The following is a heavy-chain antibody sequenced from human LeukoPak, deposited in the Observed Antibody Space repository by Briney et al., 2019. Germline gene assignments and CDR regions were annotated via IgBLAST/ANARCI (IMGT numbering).Heavy chain of an antibody. V-gene: IGHV4-39*02. CDR1: GGSISSSSYY. Sequence: SETLSLTCTVSGGSISSSSYYWGWIRQPPGKGLEWIGSIYYSGSTYYNPSLKSRVTISVDTSKNQFSLQLNSVTPEDTAVYYCARDQIEMATIMDYYYGMDVWGQGTTVTVSS. CDR3: ARDQIEMATIMDYYYGMDV. CDR2: IYYSGST. J-gene: IGHJ6*02. D-gene: IGHD5-24*01.